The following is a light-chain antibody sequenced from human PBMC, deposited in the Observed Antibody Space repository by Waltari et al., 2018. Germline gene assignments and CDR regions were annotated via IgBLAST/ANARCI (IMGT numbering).Light chain of an antibody. V-gene: IGKV3-20*01. Sequence: EIVLTQSPVTLSLSPWERASLSCRASQSVSSSYLAWYQQKPGQAPRVLIHGASNRATGIPDRFSGSGSGTDFTLTISRLEPEDFAVYYCQQYGSSPWTFGQGTKVEIK. CDR1: QSVSSSY. J-gene: IGKJ1*01. CDR2: GAS. CDR3: QQYGSSPWT.